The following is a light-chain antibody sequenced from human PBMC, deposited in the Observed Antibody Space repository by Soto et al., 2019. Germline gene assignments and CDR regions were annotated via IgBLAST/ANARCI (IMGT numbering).Light chain of an antibody. CDR3: QHRSIWPA. CDR1: QSVSSY. CDR2: DAS. Sequence: EIVLTQSPATLSLSPGERATLSCRASQSVSSYSAWYQQKPGQAPRLLISDASNRATGIPARFSGSGSGTDFTLTISSLEPEDFAVYYCQHRSIWPAFGQGTRLDIK. V-gene: IGKV3-11*01. J-gene: IGKJ5*01.